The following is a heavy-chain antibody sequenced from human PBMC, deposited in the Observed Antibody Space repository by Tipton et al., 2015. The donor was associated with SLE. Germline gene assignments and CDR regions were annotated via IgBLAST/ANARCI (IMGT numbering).Heavy chain of an antibody. CDR2: ISSSGSTI. J-gene: IGHJ4*02. D-gene: IGHD4-17*01. Sequence: SLRLSCAASGFTFSSYEMNWVRPAPGKGLEWVSYISSSGSTIYYADSVKGRFTISRDNAKNSLYLQMNSLRAEDTAVYYWANTGWVGYWGQGTLVTVSS. V-gene: IGHV3-48*03. CDR3: ANTGWVGY. CDR1: GFTFSSYE.